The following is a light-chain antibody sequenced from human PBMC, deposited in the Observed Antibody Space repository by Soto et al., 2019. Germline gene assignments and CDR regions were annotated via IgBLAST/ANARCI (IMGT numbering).Light chain of an antibody. CDR3: QESFFTLGT. J-gene: IGKJ1*01. V-gene: IGKV1-39*01. CDR1: QYIGDF. CDR2: GAS. Sequence: DIQMTQSPSSLSASVGDRVTITCRASQYIGDFLNWYQQTPGKAPKLLIFGASNLHIGVPSRFSGSGSGTEFTLTINNLQREDFATYYCQESFFTLGTFGQGTKVDTK.